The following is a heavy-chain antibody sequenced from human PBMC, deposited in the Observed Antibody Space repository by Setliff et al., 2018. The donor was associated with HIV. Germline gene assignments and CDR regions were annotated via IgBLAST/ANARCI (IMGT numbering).Heavy chain of an antibody. CDR1: GGSINTY. D-gene: IGHD6-6*01. J-gene: IGHJ4*02. Sequence: SETLSLTCTVSGGSINTYWSWIRQPPGKGLEWIGYINYSGRTNYNPSLKSRATISLDTSKNQFSLKLSSVTAADTAVYYCARDLLGSSSLVDYWGQGTLVTVSS. V-gene: IGHV4-59*12. CDR2: INYSGRT. CDR3: ARDLLGSSSLVDY.